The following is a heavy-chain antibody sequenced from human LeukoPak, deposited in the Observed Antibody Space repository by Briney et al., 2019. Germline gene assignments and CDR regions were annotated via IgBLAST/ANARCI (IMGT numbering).Heavy chain of an antibody. Sequence: SETLSLTCAVYGGSFSGYYWSWIRQPPGKGLEWIGEINHSGSTNYNPSLKSRVTISVDTSKNQFSLKLSSVTAAGTAVYYCYSWNDAFDIWGQGTMVTVSS. D-gene: IGHD1-1*01. J-gene: IGHJ3*02. CDR2: INHSGST. CDR3: YSWNDAFDI. V-gene: IGHV4-34*01. CDR1: GGSFSGYY.